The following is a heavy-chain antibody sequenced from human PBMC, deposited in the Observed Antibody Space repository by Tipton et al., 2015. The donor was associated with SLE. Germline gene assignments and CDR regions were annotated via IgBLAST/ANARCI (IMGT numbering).Heavy chain of an antibody. Sequence: TLSLTCTVSGGSISSHYWSWIRQPPGKGLEWIGYIYYSGSTNYNPSLKSRVTISVDTSKNQFSLKLSSVTAADTAVYYCASESIAAAGSFDYWGQGTLVTVSS. J-gene: IGHJ4*02. V-gene: IGHV4-59*08. CDR2: IYYSGST. CDR3: ASESIAAAGSFDY. D-gene: IGHD6-13*01. CDR1: GGSISSHY.